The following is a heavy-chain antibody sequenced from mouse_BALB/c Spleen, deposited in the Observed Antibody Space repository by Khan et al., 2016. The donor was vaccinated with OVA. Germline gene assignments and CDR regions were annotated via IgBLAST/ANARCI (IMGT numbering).Heavy chain of an antibody. CDR3: ARPPYFSYTVAY. V-gene: IGHV9-3-1*01. J-gene: IGHJ4*01. Sequence: QIQLVQSGPELKKPGETVKISCKASGYSFTNYGMNWVKQSPGKALKWMGWINTYTGEPTYADDFEGRFAFSLETSANTAYLQINILKSEDTATYFCARPPYFSYTVAYWGQGTSVTVSS. CDR1: GYSFTNYG. D-gene: IGHD2-10*01. CDR2: INTYTGEP.